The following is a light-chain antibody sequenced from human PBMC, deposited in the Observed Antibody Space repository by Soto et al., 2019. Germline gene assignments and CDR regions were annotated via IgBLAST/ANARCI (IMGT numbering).Light chain of an antibody. CDR2: GAS. Sequence: EIVLTQSPGTLSLSPGERAALSCRASQSLSTNYLAWYQQKPGQAPRLLMYGASHRATGIPDRFSGSGSGTDFTLTISRLEPEDFAVYYCQQYSTLPHTFGQGTKLEVK. CDR3: QQYSTLPHT. V-gene: IGKV3-20*01. CDR1: QSLSTNY. J-gene: IGKJ2*01.